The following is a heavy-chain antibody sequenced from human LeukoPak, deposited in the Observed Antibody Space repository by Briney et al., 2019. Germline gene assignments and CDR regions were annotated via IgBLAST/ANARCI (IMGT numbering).Heavy chain of an antibody. J-gene: IGHJ4*02. V-gene: IGHV3-21*01. CDR1: GFTFSSYS. Sequence: GSLRLSCAASGFTFSSYSMNWVRQAPGKGLEWVSSISSSSSYTYYADSVKGRFTISRDNAKNSLYLQMNSLRAEDTAVYYCAGTSVPGGGHDYWGQGTLVTVSS. D-gene: IGHD6-25*01. CDR3: AGTSVPGGGHDY. CDR2: ISSSSSYT.